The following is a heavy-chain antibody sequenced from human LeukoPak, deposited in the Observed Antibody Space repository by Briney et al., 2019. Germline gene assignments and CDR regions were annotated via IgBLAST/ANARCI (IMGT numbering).Heavy chain of an antibody. CDR3: ARDYSSSYWFDY. CDR1: GFTFSTYG. D-gene: IGHD6-6*01. V-gene: IGHV3-30*03. CDR2: ISYDGSTK. J-gene: IGHJ4*02. Sequence: GGSLRLSCTASGFTFSTYGMHWVRQAPGKGLEWVTLISYDGSTKYYSDSVKGRFTISRDNAKNSLYLQMNSLRAEDTAVYYCARDYSSSYWFDYWGQGTLVTVSS.